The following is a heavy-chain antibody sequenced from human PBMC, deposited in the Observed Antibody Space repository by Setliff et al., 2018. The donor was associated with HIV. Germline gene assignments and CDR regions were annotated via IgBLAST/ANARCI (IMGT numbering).Heavy chain of an antibody. Sequence: LSLTCTVSGDSITNDDYYWGWIRQPPGKGLEWIAIIHYNGRTYYDPSLKSRVTISVDTSKNQFSLKLSSVTAADTAVYYCSVIDYWGQGTLVTVSS. CDR1: GDSITNDDYY. CDR3: SVIDY. J-gene: IGHJ4*02. V-gene: IGHV4-39*07. CDR2: IHYNGRT.